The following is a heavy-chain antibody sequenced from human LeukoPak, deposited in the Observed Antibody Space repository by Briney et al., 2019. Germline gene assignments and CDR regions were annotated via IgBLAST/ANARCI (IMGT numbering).Heavy chain of an antibody. V-gene: IGHV3-74*01. CDR3: ARGIVATSEGFDY. CDR1: GFPYSSYL. Sequence: PGGSLTLSRAASGFPYSSYLMHWVRQAPGKGLGWVSRINCDGSSTLYAVPVKARFTISRDNAKNMLYLQMNSLRAEDTAVFYWARGIVATSEGFDYWGQGTLVTVSS. D-gene: IGHD5-12*01. J-gene: IGHJ4*02. CDR2: INCDGSST.